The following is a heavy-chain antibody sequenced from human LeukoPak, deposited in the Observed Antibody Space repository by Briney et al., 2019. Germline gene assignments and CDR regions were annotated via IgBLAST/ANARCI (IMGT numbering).Heavy chain of an antibody. V-gene: IGHV4-61*03. CDR2: IYYTGTT. Sequence: PSETLSLTCTVSGGSISSGGYYWNWIRQPPGKGLEWIGHIYYTGTTNYNPSLKSRVTISVDRSKNHFSLKLKSVTNAGTAVYYCARAGPWQIDPWGQGTLVTVSS. J-gene: IGHJ5*02. CDR1: GGSISSGGYY. D-gene: IGHD3-10*01. CDR3: ARAGPWQIDP.